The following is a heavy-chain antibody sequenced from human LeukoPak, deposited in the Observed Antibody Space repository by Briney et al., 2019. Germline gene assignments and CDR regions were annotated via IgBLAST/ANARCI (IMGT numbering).Heavy chain of an antibody. D-gene: IGHD6-13*01. J-gene: IGHJ4*02. Sequence: SVTLSLTCTVSGGSISSYYWSWIRQPPGKGLEWIGYIYYSGSTNYNPSLKSRVTISVDTSKNQFSLKLSSVTAADTAVYYCARVGSSSWYNFDYWGQGTLVTVSS. CDR3: ARVGSSSWYNFDY. CDR1: GGSISSYY. V-gene: IGHV4-59*01. CDR2: IYYSGST.